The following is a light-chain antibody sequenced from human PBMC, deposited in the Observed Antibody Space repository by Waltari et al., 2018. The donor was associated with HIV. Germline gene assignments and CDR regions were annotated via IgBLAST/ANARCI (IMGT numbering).Light chain of an antibody. CDR2: AVS. V-gene: IGLV2-8*01. J-gene: IGLJ2*01. CDR1: SSDVGGYNY. Sequence: QSALTQPPSASGSPGQSVTISCTGTSSDVGGYNYVSWYQQQPGKAPKLMIYAVSQRPAGVPDRFAGSKSGNTASLTVSGLQAEDEANYYCSSFAGTNDVIFGGGTKLTVL. CDR3: SSFAGTNDVI.